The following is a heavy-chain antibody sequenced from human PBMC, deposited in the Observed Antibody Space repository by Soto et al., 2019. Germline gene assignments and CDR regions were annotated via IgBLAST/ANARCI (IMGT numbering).Heavy chain of an antibody. V-gene: IGHV1-46*01. CDR1: GYTFTSYY. CDR3: ARVLVYCSGGSCYPSEGDAFDI. Sequence: VKVSCKASGYTFTSYYMHWVRQAPGRGLEWMGIINPSGGSTSYAQKFQGRVTMTRDTSTSTVYMELSSLRSEDTAVYYCARVLVYCSGGSCYPSEGDAFDIWGQGTMVTVSS. J-gene: IGHJ3*02. D-gene: IGHD2-15*01. CDR2: INPSGGST.